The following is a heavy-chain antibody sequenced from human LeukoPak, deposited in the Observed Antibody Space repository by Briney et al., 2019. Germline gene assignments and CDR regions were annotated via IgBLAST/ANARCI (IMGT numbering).Heavy chain of an antibody. CDR3: ARAPCGYSGYDLSYYYYYMDV. CDR2: ISAYNGNT. CDR1: GYTFTSYG. D-gene: IGHD5-12*01. V-gene: IGHV1-18*01. Sequence: ASVKVSCKASGYTFTSYGISWVRQAPGQGLEWMGWISAYNGNTNYAQKLQGRVTMTTDTSTSTAYMELRSLRSDDTAVYYCARAPCGYSGYDLSYYYYYMDVWGKGTTVTISS. J-gene: IGHJ6*03.